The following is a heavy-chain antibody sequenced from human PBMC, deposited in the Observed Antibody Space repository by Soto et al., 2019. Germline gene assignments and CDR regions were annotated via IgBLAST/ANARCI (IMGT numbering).Heavy chain of an antibody. CDR2: ISAYNGNT. D-gene: IGHD3-3*01. CDR1: VYTFTSYG. CDR3: ASPISPQIQGITIFGVAPRRYYYYGMDV. Sequence: VKVSFQASVYTFTSYGISWVRQAPGQGLEWMGWISAYNGNTNYAQKLQGRVTMTTDTSTSTAYMELRSLRSDDTAVYYCASPISPQIQGITIFGVAPRRYYYYGMDVWGQGTTVTVSS. V-gene: IGHV1-18*01. J-gene: IGHJ6*02.